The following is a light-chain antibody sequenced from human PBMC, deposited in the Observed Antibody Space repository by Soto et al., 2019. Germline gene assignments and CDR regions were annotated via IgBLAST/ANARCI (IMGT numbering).Light chain of an antibody. V-gene: IGKV1-5*03. CDR2: KAS. CDR3: QQSYKPLGT. J-gene: IGKJ1*01. CDR1: QSVRDW. Sequence: DIQSTQSPSTLSASVGDNVTVTCLASQSVRDWVAWYQQQAGRAPRLLIYKASGLHSGVPSRFSGSGSGTDFTLTISSLQTEDFATYYCQQSYKPLGTFGQGTKVDI.